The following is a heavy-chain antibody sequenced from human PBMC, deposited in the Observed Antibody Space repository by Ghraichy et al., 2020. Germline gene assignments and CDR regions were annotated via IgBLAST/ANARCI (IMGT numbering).Heavy chain of an antibody. CDR3: AKDPLHTDPD. J-gene: IGHJ4*02. Sequence: GSLRLSCEASGFTFINYVMTWVRQAPGKGLEWVSTINENGANTHYADSVMGRFTISRDNSKNTLFLQMNSLRAEDTAVYYCAKDPLHTDPDWGQGTLVIVSS. CDR2: INENGANT. CDR1: GFTFINYV. V-gene: IGHV3-23*01.